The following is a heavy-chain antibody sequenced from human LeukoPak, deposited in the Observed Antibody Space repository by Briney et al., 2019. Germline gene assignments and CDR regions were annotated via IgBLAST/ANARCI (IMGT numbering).Heavy chain of an antibody. J-gene: IGHJ4*02. CDR2: ISYDGSNK. CDR1: GFTFSSYA. V-gene: IGHV3-30*04. Sequence: PGRSLRLSCAASGFTFSSYAMHWVRQAPGKGLEWVAVISYDGSNKYYADSVKGRFTISRDNSKNTLYLQMNSLRAEDTAVYYCARSLLFRVGELSTAIDYWGQGALVTGSS. D-gene: IGHD3-10*01. CDR3: ARSLLFRVGELSTAIDY.